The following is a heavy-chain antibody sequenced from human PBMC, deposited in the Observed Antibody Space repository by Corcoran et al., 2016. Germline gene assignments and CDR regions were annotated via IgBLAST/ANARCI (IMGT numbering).Heavy chain of an antibody. CDR1: EFTFRTYW. Sequence: EVQLVESGGGLVQPGGSLRLSCVACEFTFRTYWMHWVRQVPGKGLVWVSRINADGSSTTYAGSVKGRFIIYRDNSKNTLYLHMNSRRAEDTAVYACARGGSYDDSSGSFDYWGPGALVSVSS. V-gene: IGHV3-74*03. CDR2: INADGSST. D-gene: IGHD3-22*01. J-gene: IGHJ4*02. CDR3: ARGGSYDDSSGSFDY.